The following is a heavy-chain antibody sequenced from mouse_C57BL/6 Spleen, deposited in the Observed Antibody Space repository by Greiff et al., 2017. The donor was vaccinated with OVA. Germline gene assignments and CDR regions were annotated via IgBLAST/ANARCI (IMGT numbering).Heavy chain of an antibody. D-gene: IGHD2-4*01. V-gene: IGHV1-61*01. CDR2: IYPSDSET. J-gene: IGHJ2*01. Sequence: VQLQQPGAELVRPGSSVKLSCKASGYTFTSYWMDWVKQRPGQGLEWIGNIYPSDSETHYNQKFKDKATLTVDKSSSTAYMQLSSLTSEDSAVYYCARREYDYDWYYCDYWGQGTTLTVSS. CDR3: ARREYDYDWYYCDY. CDR1: GYTFTSYW.